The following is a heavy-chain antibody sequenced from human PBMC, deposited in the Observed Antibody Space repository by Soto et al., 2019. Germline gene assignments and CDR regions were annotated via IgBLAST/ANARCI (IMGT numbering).Heavy chain of an antibody. J-gene: IGHJ4*02. V-gene: IGHV3-23*01. D-gene: IGHD3-3*01. CDR2: ISSNGVST. CDR1: GFTFSSYA. CDR3: AKITVRQWLLSRYFDY. Sequence: GGSLRLSCAASGFTFSSYAMTWVRQAPGKGLEWVSGISSNGVSTYYADSEKGRFTISRDNSKNTLFLQMNSLRAEDTAVYYCAKITVRQWLLSRYFDYWGQGSPVTVPQ.